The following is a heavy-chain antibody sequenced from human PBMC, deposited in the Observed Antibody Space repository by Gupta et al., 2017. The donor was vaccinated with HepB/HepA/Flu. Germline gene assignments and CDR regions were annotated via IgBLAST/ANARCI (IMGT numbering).Heavy chain of an antibody. V-gene: IGHV3-23*01. CDR1: GFTFSRYA. CDR2: ISGSGGST. CDR3: AKDRLERPYYYCMDV. J-gene: IGHJ6*03. Sequence: EVQLLESGGGLVQPGGSLRLSCAASGFTFSRYAMSWVRQAPGKGLEWVSAISGSGGSTYYADSVKGRFTISRDNSKNTLYLQMNSLRAEDTAVYYCAKDRLERPYYYCMDVWGKGTTVTVSS. D-gene: IGHD1-1*01.